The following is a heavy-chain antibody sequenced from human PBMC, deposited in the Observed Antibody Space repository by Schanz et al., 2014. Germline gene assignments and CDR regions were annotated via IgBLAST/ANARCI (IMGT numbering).Heavy chain of an antibody. D-gene: IGHD6-13*01. Sequence: PGGSLRLSCAASGFTFSNYYTSWIRQAPGKGLEWVAHISSTSRYTNYAASVKGRFTISRDNTKSSLFLQMNSLRSEDTAVYFCAMGSSLYYFDFWGQGTLITVSS. CDR2: ISSTSRYT. J-gene: IGHJ4*02. CDR1: GFTFSNYY. CDR3: AMGSSLYYFDF. V-gene: IGHV3-11*06.